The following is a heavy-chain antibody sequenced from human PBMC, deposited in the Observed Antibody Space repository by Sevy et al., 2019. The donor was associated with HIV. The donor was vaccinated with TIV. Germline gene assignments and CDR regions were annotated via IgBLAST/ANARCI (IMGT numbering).Heavy chain of an antibody. V-gene: IGHV3-21*01. CDR1: GFTFSNYF. D-gene: IGHD3-10*01. J-gene: IGHJ4*02. Sequence: GGSLRLSCAASGFTFSNYFMNWVRQAPGKGLEWVSSIISGSSYIFYADSLKGRFTISRDNAKNSLYLHMNSLGAEDTAVYYCARGDYYGSLYYFDYWGPGTLVTVSS. CDR3: ARGDYYGSLYYFDY. CDR2: IISGSSYI.